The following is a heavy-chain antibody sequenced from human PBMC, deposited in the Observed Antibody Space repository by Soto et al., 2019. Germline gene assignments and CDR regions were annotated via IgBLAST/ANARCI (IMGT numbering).Heavy chain of an antibody. Sequence: SETLSLTCTVSGGSISSGGYYWSWIRQHPGKGLEWIGYIYYSGSTYYNPSLKSRVTISVDTSKNQFSLKLSSVTAADTAVYYCARGTSYYYGSGSYYNSIKSRLELFDYWGQGTLVTVSS. CDR3: ARGTSYYYGSGSYYNSIKSRLELFDY. V-gene: IGHV4-31*03. CDR1: GGSISSGGYY. J-gene: IGHJ4*02. D-gene: IGHD3-10*01. CDR2: IYYSGST.